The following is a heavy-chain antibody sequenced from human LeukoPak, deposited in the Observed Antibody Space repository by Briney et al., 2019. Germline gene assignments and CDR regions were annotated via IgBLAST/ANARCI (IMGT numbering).Heavy chain of an antibody. V-gene: IGHV1-69*13. CDR1: GGIFSNYA. CDR2: IIPIFGTV. D-gene: IGHD2-2*01. J-gene: IGHJ5*02. Sequence: VASVKVPCKASGGIFSNYAISWVRQAPGQGLEWMGGIIPIFGTVNYAQNFQGRVTITADESTSTAYMELSSLRSEDTAVYYCARDIRAWDIVVVPAAPRFDPWGQGTLVTVSS. CDR3: ARDIRAWDIVVVPAAPRFDP.